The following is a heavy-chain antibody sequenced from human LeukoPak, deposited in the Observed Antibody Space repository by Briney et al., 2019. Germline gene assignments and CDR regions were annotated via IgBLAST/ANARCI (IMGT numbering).Heavy chain of an antibody. V-gene: IGHV3-23*01. J-gene: IGHJ4*02. CDR2: ISGSGGST. CDR3: AEVGWHNWNPDY. Sequence: GGSLRLSCAASGFTFSSYAMSWVRQAPGKGLEWVSAISGSGGSTYYADSVKGRFTISRDNSKNTLYLQMNSLRAEDTAVYYCAEVGWHNWNPDYWGQGTLVTVSS. CDR1: GFTFSSYA. D-gene: IGHD1-20*01.